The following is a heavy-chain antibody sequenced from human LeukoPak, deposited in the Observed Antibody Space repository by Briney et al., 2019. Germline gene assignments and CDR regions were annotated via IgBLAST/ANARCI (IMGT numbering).Heavy chain of an antibody. CDR1: GFTFSSYA. J-gene: IGHJ4*02. Sequence: GGSLRLSCAASGFTFSSYAMSWVRQAPGKGLEWVSAISGSGGSTYYADSVKGRFTISRDNSKNTLYLQMNSLRAEDTAVYYCARDHLLDDILTDLWYFDYWGQGTLVTVSS. CDR3: ARDHLLDDILTDLWYFDY. V-gene: IGHV3-23*01. D-gene: IGHD3-9*01. CDR2: ISGSGGST.